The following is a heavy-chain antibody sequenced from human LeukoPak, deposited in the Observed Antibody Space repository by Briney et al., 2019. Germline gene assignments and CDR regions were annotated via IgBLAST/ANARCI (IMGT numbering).Heavy chain of an antibody. CDR1: GFTFSSYG. V-gene: IGHV3-30*03. Sequence: GGSLRLSCAASGFTFSSYGMHWVRQAPGKGLEWVAVISYDGSNKYYADSVKGRFTISRDNSKNTLYLQMNSLRAEDTAVYYCARGLWFGESATIWGQGTLVTVSS. CDR2: ISYDGSNK. J-gene: IGHJ4*02. CDR3: ARGLWFGESATI. D-gene: IGHD3-10*01.